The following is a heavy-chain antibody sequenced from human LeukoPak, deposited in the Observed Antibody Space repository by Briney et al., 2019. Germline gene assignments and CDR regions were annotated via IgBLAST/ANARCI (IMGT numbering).Heavy chain of an antibody. CDR1: GFTVSSNY. CDR2: IYSGGST. V-gene: IGHV3-53*01. CDR3: ARDTGNYDSSGYYYGLLDY. D-gene: IGHD3-22*01. J-gene: IGHJ4*02. Sequence: GGSLRLSCAASGFTVSSNYMSWVRQAPGKGLEWVSVIYSGGSTYYADSVKGRFTISRDNSKNTLYLQMNSLRAEDTAVYCCARDTGNYDSSGYYYGLLDYWGQGTLVTVSS.